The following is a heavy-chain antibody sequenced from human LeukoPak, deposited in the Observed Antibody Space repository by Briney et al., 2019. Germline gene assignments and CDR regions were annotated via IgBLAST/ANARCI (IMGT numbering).Heavy chain of an antibody. CDR1: GDTFTRYY. V-gene: IGHV1-8*03. D-gene: IGHD3-22*01. J-gene: IGHJ4*02. Sequence: ASVKVSCKASGDTFTRYYMNWVRQATGQGLEWMGWMNPNSGNTGYAQKFQGRVTITRNTSISTAYMELSSLRSEDTAVYYCARGSMGSHSSGYYYFDYWGQGTLVTVSS. CDR2: MNPNSGNT. CDR3: ARGSMGSHSSGYYYFDY.